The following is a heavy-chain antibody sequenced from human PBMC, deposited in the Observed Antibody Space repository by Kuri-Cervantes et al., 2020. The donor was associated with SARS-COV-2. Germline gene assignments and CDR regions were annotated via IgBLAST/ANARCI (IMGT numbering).Heavy chain of an antibody. J-gene: IGHJ4*02. Sequence: SVKVSCKASGGTFSSYAISWVRQAPGQGLEWMGGIIPIFGTANYAQKFQGRVTITTDESTSTAYMELSSLRSEDTAVYYCARSPVDGNSVDHFDYWGQGTLVTVSS. V-gene: IGHV1-69*05. CDR1: GGTFSSYA. D-gene: IGHD4-23*01. CDR3: ARSPVDGNSVDHFDY. CDR2: IIPIFGTA.